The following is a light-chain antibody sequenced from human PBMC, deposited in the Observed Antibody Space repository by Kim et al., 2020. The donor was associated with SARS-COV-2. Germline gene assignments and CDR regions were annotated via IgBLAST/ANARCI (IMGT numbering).Light chain of an antibody. J-gene: IGKJ2*02. Sequence: DIQMTQSPSSLSASIGDRVTITCRASQTISNYLNWYQQKPGTAPKLLIYAASNLQSGVPSRFSGGGSGTGFTLTISSLQPEDFAAYYCQQTYSAPSTFGQGTKVEI. CDR1: QTISNY. V-gene: IGKV1-39*01. CDR2: AAS. CDR3: QQTYSAPST.